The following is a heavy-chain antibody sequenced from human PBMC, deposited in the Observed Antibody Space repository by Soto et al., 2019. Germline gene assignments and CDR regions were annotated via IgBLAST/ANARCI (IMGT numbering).Heavy chain of an antibody. CDR3: AKVCHGSGKGLDY. CDR2: ISYDGSDK. V-gene: IGHV3-30*18. Sequence: QVQLVESGGGVVQPGRSLRLSCAASGFTFSTYGMHWVRQAPGKGLEWLAAISYDGSDKYYADSVKGRFTISRDNSKKTLYLQMNSLRPEDTAVYYCAKVCHGSGKGLDYWGQGTLVTVSS. D-gene: IGHD3-10*01. J-gene: IGHJ4*02. CDR1: GFTFSTYG.